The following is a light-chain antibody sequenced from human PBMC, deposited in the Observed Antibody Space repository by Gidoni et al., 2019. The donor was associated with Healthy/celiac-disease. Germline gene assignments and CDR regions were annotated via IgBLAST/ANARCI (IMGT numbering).Light chain of an antibody. V-gene: IGLV1-44*01. CDR2: SNN. CDR1: SSNIGSNT. CDR3: AAWDDSLNGWV. J-gene: IGLJ3*02. Sequence: SVLTQPPSASGTPGQRVTISCSGSSSNIGSNTVNWYQQLPGTAPKRLIYSNNQRPAGVPDRFSGSKSGTSASLAISGLQSEDEADYYCAAWDDSLNGWVFGGGTKLTVL.